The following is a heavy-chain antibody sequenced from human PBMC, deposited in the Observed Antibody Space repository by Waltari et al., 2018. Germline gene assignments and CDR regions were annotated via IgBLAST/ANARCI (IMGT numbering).Heavy chain of an antibody. CDR2: IRSKANSDAT. CDR1: GFTFSDYA. D-gene: IGHD1-20*01. Sequence: EVQLVDSGGGLVQTGGSLDLSFAVSGFTFSDYAIHWVRQASGKGLEWVGRIRSKANSDATAYAASVKGRFTISRDDSKNTAYLQMNSLKTEDTAVYYCIRYNEQNYCGMDVWGQGTTVTVSS. J-gene: IGHJ6*02. V-gene: IGHV3-73*01. CDR3: IRYNEQNYCGMDV.